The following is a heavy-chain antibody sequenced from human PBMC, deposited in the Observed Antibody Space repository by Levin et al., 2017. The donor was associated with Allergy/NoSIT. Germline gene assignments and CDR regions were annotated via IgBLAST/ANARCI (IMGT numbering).Heavy chain of an antibody. Sequence: PGGSLRLSCTASGVAFSSAWMIWVRQAQGKGLEWVARIRSKTSGETREYAAGVEGRFIISRDDSKNTVYMQMNRLKTEDTALYYCTIDIAAQGGGEMDFWGQGTLVTVSS. D-gene: IGHD2-15*01. J-gene: IGHJ4*02. CDR1: GVAFSSAW. V-gene: IGHV3-15*01. CDR3: TIDIAAQGGGEMDF. CDR2: IRSKTSGETR.